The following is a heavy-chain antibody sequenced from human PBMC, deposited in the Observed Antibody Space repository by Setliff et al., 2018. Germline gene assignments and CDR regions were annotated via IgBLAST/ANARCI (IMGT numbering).Heavy chain of an antibody. Sequence: SETLSLTCTVSGGSISTTDYYWGWIRQPPGKGLEWIGSIYHSGSTNYNPSLKSRVTISMDTSKNQFSLKVSSVTAADTAVYYCARSFSRREKFLLDYWGQGALVTVSS. CDR1: GGSISTTDYY. CDR2: IYHSGST. CDR3: ARSFSRREKFLLDY. J-gene: IGHJ4*02. V-gene: IGHV4-39*07.